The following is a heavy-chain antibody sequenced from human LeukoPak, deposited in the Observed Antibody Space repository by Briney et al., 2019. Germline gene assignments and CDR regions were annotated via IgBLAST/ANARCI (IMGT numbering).Heavy chain of an antibody. CDR1: GGSISSGDYY. Sequence: SETLSLTCTVSGGSISSGDYYWSWIRQPPGKGLEWIGYIHYSGSTYYNPSLKSRVTISVDTSKNQFSLKLSSVTAADTAVYYCARGGGYDSSGYYWGYFDYWGQGTLVTVSS. D-gene: IGHD3-22*01. CDR3: ARGGGYDSSGYYWGYFDY. J-gene: IGHJ4*02. V-gene: IGHV4-30-4*01. CDR2: IHYSGST.